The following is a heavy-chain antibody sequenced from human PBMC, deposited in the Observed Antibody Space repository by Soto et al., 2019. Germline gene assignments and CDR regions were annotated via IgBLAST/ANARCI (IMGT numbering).Heavy chain of an antibody. J-gene: IGHJ5*02. Sequence: SETLSLTCTVSGGSISSGGYYWSWIRQHPGKGLGWIGYIYYSGSTYYNPSLKSRVTISVDTSKNQFSLKLSSVTAADTAVYYCARAPLGRDEWELHRSWFDPWGQGTLVTVSS. V-gene: IGHV4-31*03. CDR1: GGSISSGGYY. CDR2: IYYSGST. D-gene: IGHD1-26*01. CDR3: ARAPLGRDEWELHRSWFDP.